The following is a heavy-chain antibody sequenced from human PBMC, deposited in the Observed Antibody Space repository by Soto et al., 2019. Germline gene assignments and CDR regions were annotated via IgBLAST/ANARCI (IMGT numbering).Heavy chain of an antibody. CDR3: ARKNGYCSSTSCYEWFDP. D-gene: IGHD2-2*01. J-gene: IGHJ5*02. V-gene: IGHV3-30-3*01. CDR2: ISYDGSNK. Sequence: GGSLRLSCAASGFTFSSYAMHWVRQAPGKVLEWVAVISYDGSNKYYADSVKGRFTISRDNSKNTLYLQMNSLRAEDTAVYYCARKNGYCSSTSCYEWFDPWRQGT. CDR1: GFTFSSYA.